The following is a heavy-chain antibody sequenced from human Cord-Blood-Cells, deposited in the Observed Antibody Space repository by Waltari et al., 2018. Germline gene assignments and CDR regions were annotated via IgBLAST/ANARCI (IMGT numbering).Heavy chain of an antibody. J-gene: IGHJ4*02. CDR3: ARRHYGSGSYDY. CDR1: GGPTRSSSYY. Sequence: LQLQESGPGLVKPSATLSLTCPASGGPTRSSSYYSGWVRQPPGKGLEWIGSIYYSGSTYYNPSLKSRVTISVDTSKNQFSLKLSSVTAADTAVYYCARRHYGSGSYDYWGQGTLVTVSS. D-gene: IGHD3-10*01. V-gene: IGHV4-39*07. CDR2: IYYSGST.